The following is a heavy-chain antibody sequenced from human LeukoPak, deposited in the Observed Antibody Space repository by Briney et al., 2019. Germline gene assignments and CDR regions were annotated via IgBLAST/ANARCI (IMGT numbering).Heavy chain of an antibody. CDR2: IYPGDSDT. J-gene: IGHJ1*01. V-gene: IGHV5-51*01. D-gene: IGHD6-25*01. CDR1: GYSFNRYW. CDR3: VRGGIAAASEYFQY. Sequence: GESLKISCKGSGYSFNRYWIGWVRQMPGKGLEWMGSIYPGDSDTRYSPSFQGQVTISAEKSITTAYLQWSSLRASDTAMYYCVRGGIAAASEYFQYWGQGTLVTVSS.